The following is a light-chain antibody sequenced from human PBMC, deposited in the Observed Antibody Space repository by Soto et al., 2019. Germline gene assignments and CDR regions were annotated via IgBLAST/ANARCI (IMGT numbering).Light chain of an antibody. CDR3: QQYNNWPPWT. Sequence: EIVMTQSPATLSVSPGERATLSCRASQSVSSNLAWYQQKPDQAPRLLIYGASTRATGIPARFSGSGSGTEFTLTISSLQSEDFAVYYCQQYNNWPPWTFGHGTXVXI. CDR1: QSVSSN. CDR2: GAS. J-gene: IGKJ1*01. V-gene: IGKV3-15*01.